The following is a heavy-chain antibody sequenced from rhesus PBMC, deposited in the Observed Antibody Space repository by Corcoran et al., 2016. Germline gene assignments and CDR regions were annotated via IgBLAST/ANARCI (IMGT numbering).Heavy chain of an antibody. CDR2: IGGRSGST. J-gene: IGHJ4*01. D-gene: IGHD1-44*02. V-gene: IGHV4-127*01. CDR3: ARESPLVGAKFDY. CDR1: GYSISSGYV. Sequence: QVQLQESGPGLVKPSETLSLTCAVSGYSISSGYVWSWIRQPPGKGLEWIGYIGGRSGSTNDNPSLKRRVTISKDTSKNQFSLKRSSVTAADTAVYYCARESPLVGAKFDYWGQGVLVTVSS.